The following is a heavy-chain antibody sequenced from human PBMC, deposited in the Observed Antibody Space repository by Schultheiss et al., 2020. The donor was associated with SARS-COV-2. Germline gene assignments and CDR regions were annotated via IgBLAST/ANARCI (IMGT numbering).Heavy chain of an antibody. J-gene: IGHJ5*02. CDR1: GFTFGDYA. V-gene: IGHV3-73*01. Sequence: GGSLRLSCTASGFTFGDYAMSWFRQASGKGLEWVGRIRSKADSYATAYAASVKGRFTISRDDSRNTLYLQMNSLKTEDTAVYYCARERGYSYGYSSWGQGTLVTVSS. CDR2: IRSKADSYAT. CDR3: ARERGYSYGYSS. D-gene: IGHD5-18*01.